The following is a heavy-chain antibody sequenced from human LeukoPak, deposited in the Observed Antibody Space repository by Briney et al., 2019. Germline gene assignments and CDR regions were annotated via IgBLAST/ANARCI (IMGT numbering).Heavy chain of an antibody. CDR3: ARELCSGGSCYTLDY. J-gene: IGHJ4*02. D-gene: IGHD2-15*01. Sequence: GSSVKVSCKASGGTFSSYAISWVRQAPGQGLEWMGGIIPIFGTANYAQKFQGRVTITADESTSTAYMELSSLRSEDTAVYYCARELCSGGSCYTLDYWGQGTLVTVSS. CDR1: GGTFSSYA. CDR2: IIPIFGTA. V-gene: IGHV1-69*01.